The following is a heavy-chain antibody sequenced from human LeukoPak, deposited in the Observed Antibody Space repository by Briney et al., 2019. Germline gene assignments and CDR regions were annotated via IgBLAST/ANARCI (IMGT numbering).Heavy chain of an antibody. CDR2: INPNSGGT. V-gene: IGHV1-2*02. CDR1: GYTFTGYY. D-gene: IGHD3-22*01. Sequence: ASVKVSFKASGYTFTGYYMHWVRQAPGQGLEWMGWINPNSGGTNYAQKFQGRVTMTRDTSISTAYMELSRLRSDDTAVYYCARDHDRDSDSSGYYYPTFDYWGQGTLVTVSS. CDR3: ARDHDRDSDSSGYYYPTFDY. J-gene: IGHJ4*02.